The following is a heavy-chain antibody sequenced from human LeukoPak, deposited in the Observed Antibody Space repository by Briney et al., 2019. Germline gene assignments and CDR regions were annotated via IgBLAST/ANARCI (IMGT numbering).Heavy chain of an antibody. CDR1: GGSIRSGGYY. D-gene: IGHD4-23*01. CDR3: ARVYGCNSGYYYYYYMDV. J-gene: IGHJ6*03. V-gene: IGHV4-31*11. CDR2: IYYSGST. Sequence: PSQTLSLTRAVSGGSIRSGGYYWSWTRHHPGNGLEWKGYIYYSGSTYYNPSLKSRVTISVDRFKNQFSLKLSSVTAADTAVYSCARVYGCNSGYYYYYYMDVWGKGTTVTVSS.